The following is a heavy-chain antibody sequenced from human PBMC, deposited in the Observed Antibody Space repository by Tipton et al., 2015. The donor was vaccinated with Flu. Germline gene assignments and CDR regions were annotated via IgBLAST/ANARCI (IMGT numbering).Heavy chain of an antibody. CDR2: IFRTGST. V-gene: IGHV4-38-2*02. Sequence: TLSLTCTISGDSISSRYYWGWIRQPPGKGLEWIGNIFRTGSTYHNPSLKSRVTMSVDTSKNQFSLKVTSLTAADTAVYYCARGNGYANAYLDFWGQGTLVTVSS. J-gene: IGHJ4*02. CDR1: GDSISSRYY. D-gene: IGHD5-12*01. CDR3: ARGNGYANAYLDF.